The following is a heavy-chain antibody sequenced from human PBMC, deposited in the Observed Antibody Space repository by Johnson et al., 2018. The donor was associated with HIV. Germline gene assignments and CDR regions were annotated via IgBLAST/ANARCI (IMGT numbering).Heavy chain of an antibody. J-gene: IGHJ3*02. V-gene: IGHV3-74*01. CDR2: INADGGAT. CDR3: ARDVWHDILTGHTPSGDAFDI. CDR1: GFTFSTYW. D-gene: IGHD3-9*01. Sequence: VRLVETGGGLIQPGGSLRLSCAASGFTFSTYWMHWVRQAPGKGLVWVSRINADGGATTYADSVKGRFTISRDNAKNTLYLQMNSLRAEDTAVYHCARDVWHDILTGHTPSGDAFDIWGQGTMVTVSS.